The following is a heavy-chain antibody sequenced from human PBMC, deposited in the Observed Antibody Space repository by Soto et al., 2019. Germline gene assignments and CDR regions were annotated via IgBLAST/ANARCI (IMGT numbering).Heavy chain of an antibody. D-gene: IGHD3-10*01. CDR1: GASISSYY. CDR3: ARQGVGFLDY. Sequence: PSETQSLTCAVSGASISSYYWSWIRQPPGKGLEWIGNIFYPGSTYYNPSLKSRVTISVDTSKSQFSLKLISVTAADTAVYYCARQGVGFLDYWGQGTLVTVSS. J-gene: IGHJ4*02. CDR2: IFYPGST. V-gene: IGHV4-59*04.